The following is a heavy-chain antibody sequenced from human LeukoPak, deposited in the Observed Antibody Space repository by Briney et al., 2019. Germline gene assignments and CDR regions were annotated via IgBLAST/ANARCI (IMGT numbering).Heavy chain of an antibody. CDR2: ITSDGTIK. D-gene: IGHD1-26*01. Sequence: PGRSLTLSCAASGFTFSSYGVHWVRQAPGKGLEWVSVITSDGTIKYYADSVKGRFTISRENSNDTLYLEMNSLRAEDTAVYYCARGRGGVGVPFDYWGQGTQVTASS. CDR1: GFTFSSYG. CDR3: ARGRGGVGVPFDY. V-gene: IGHV3-30*19. J-gene: IGHJ4*02.